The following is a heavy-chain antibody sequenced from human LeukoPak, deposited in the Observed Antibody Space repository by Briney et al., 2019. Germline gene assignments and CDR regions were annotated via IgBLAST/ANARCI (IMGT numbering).Heavy chain of an antibody. Sequence: SETLSLTCAVSGGSFSGYQWNWIRQPPGKGLEWIGETNHRGRTTYNPSLKSRVTMSIDTSKNHFSLRLSSVTAADTAVYYCARAYYYDGTGYFEDNYWGQGTLVTVSS. CDR2: TNHRGRT. J-gene: IGHJ4*02. CDR1: GGSFSGYQ. CDR3: ARAYYYDGTGYFEDNY. D-gene: IGHD3-22*01. V-gene: IGHV4-34*01.